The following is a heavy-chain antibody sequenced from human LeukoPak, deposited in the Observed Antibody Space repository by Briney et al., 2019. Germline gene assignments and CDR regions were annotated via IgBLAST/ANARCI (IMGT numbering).Heavy chain of an antibody. CDR1: GFTFSSYA. J-gene: IGHJ4*02. Sequence: PGGSLRLSCAASGFTFSSYAMHWVRQAPGKGLEYVSAISNNGGSTYYANSVKGRFTISRDNSKNTLYLQMNSLTDEDTAVYYCARDLSGSYMSDYWGQGTLVTVSS. CDR3: ARDLSGSYMSDY. D-gene: IGHD3-10*01. V-gene: IGHV3-64*01. CDR2: ISNNGGST.